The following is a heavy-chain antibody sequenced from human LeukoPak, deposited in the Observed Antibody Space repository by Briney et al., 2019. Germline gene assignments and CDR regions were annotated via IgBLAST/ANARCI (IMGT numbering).Heavy chain of an antibody. CDR1: GGTFSGYA. CDR2: IIPIFGTA. CDR3: ITGTPALYFDY. D-gene: IGHD1-7*01. J-gene: IGHJ4*02. Sequence: ASVKVSCKASGGTFSGYAISWVRQARGQGLKWMGGIIPIFGTANYAQKFQGRVTITTDESTSTAYMELSSLRSEDTAVYYCITGTPALYFDYWGQGTLVTVSS. V-gene: IGHV1-69*05.